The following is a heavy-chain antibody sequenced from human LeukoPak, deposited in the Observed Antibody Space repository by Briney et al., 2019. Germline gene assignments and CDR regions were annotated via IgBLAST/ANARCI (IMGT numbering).Heavy chain of an antibody. V-gene: IGHV3-11*04. CDR1: GFTFSDYY. J-gene: IGHJ4*02. CDR3: ASAWHLGIVVVMLDY. D-gene: IGHD3-22*01. Sequence: PGGSLRLSCAASGFTFSDYYMSWIRQAPGKGLEWVSYISSSGSTIYYADSVKGRLPISRDNFKNTLYLQMNSLRDEDTAVYYCASAWHLGIVVVMLDYWGQGTLVTVSS. CDR2: ISSSGSTI.